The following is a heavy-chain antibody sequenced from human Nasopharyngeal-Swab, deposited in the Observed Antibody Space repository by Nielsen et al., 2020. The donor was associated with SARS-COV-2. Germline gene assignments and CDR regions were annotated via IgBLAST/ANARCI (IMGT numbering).Heavy chain of an antibody. V-gene: IGHV1-69*13. D-gene: IGHD6-6*01. CDR3: ARDDPRGSSSNYYYYGMDV. Sequence: SVKVSCKASGGTFSSYAISWVRQAPGQGLEWMGGIIPIFGTANYAQKFQGRVTITADESTRTAYMELSSLRSEDTAVYYCARDDPRGSSSNYYYYGMDVRGQGTTVTVSS. J-gene: IGHJ6*02. CDR2: IIPIFGTA. CDR1: GGTFSSYA.